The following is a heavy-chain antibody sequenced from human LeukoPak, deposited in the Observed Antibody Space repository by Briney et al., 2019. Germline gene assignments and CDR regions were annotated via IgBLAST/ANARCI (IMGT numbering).Heavy chain of an antibody. J-gene: IGHJ4*02. CDR2: IYYSGST. Sequence: PSETLSLTCTVSGGXISSGGYYWSWIRQHPGKGLEWIGYIYYSGSTYYNPSLKSRVTISVDTSKNQFSLKLSSVTAADTAVYYCARGGKYYYDSSGYYLDYWGQGTRVTVSS. D-gene: IGHD3-22*01. V-gene: IGHV4-31*03. CDR1: GGXISSGGYY. CDR3: ARGGKYYYDSSGYYLDY.